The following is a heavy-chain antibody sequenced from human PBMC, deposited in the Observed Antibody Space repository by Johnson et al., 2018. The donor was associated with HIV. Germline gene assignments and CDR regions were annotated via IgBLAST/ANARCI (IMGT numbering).Heavy chain of an antibody. D-gene: IGHD6-6*01. Sequence: VQLVESGGGLVQPGGSLRLSCGASGFSVSRNHMNWVRQVPGKGLEWVSVIYSGGSTYYADSVKGRFTISRDNSKNTLYLQMNSLRAEDTAVYYCARPDSSSARAHDAFDIWGQGTMVTVSS. CDR2: IYSGGST. CDR3: ARPDSSSARAHDAFDI. CDR1: GFSVSRNH. J-gene: IGHJ3*02. V-gene: IGHV3-66*04.